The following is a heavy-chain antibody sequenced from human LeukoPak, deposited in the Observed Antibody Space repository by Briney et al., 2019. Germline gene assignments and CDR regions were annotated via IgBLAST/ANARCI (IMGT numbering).Heavy chain of an antibody. Sequence: GGSLRLSCAASGFTFSNYGMHWVRQAPGKGLEWVALIWYDGSNKYYADSVKGRFTISRDNSKNTLYLQMNSLRAEDTAVYYCAKYYHDSALAVMSAAGLFDYWGQGTLVTVSS. CDR2: IWYDGSNK. CDR3: AKYYHDSALAVMSAAGLFDY. J-gene: IGHJ4*02. D-gene: IGHD6-13*01. V-gene: IGHV3-33*06. CDR1: GFTFSNYG.